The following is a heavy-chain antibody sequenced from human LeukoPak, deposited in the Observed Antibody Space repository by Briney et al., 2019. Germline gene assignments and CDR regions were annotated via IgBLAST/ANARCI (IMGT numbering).Heavy chain of an antibody. CDR3: ARTVTTTHFDY. CDR1: GGSISSSGYS. V-gene: IGHV4-30-2*01. Sequence: PSETLSLTCAVSGGSISSSGYSWSWIRQPPGKGLEWIGYIYHSGGTYYNPSLRSRVTISVDRSSNQFSLKLTSVTAADTAVYYCARTVTTTHFDYWGQGTLVTVSS. CDR2: IYHSGGT. D-gene: IGHD4-11*01. J-gene: IGHJ4*02.